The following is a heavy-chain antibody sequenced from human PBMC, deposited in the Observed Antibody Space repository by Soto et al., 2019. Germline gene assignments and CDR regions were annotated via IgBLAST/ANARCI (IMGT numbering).Heavy chain of an antibody. CDR1: GFTFTSSA. J-gene: IGHJ3*02. D-gene: IGHD3-22*01. Sequence: ASVKVSCKASGFTFTSSAVQWVRQARGQRLEWIGWIVVGSGNTNYAQKFQERVTITRDMSTSTAYMELSSLRSEDTAVYYWAAVYDSSGYYYGSDAFDIWGQGTMVTVSS. CDR2: IVVGSGNT. V-gene: IGHV1-58*01. CDR3: AAVYDSSGYYYGSDAFDI.